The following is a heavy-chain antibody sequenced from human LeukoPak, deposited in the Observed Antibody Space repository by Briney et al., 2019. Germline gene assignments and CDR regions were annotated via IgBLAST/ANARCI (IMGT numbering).Heavy chain of an antibody. CDR2: IWYDGSNQ. CDR1: GFTFSNYG. Sequence: GRSLRLSCAPSGFTFSNYGMHWVRQAPGKGLEWVAVIWYDGSNQHYAGSVKGRFTISRDNSKNTLYLQMNSLTAEDTAVYYCAREDYGSFCFDSWGQGTLVTVSS. V-gene: IGHV3-33*01. CDR3: AREDYGSFCFDS. D-gene: IGHD3-10*01. J-gene: IGHJ4*02.